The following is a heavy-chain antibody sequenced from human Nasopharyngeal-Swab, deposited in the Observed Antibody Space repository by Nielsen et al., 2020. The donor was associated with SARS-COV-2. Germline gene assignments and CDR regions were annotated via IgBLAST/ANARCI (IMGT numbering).Heavy chain of an antibody. Sequence: WSRQPPGEGLEWLGSIYYSGSTYYTPSLKSRFTISVDTSKNQFSLNLRYVSAADTAVYYCARAGVDFSTGSSGGCFDYWGQGTLVTVSS. V-gene: IGHV4-39*01. D-gene: IGHD3/OR15-3a*01. CDR2: IYYSGST. CDR3: ARAGVDFSTGSSGGCFDY. J-gene: IGHJ4*02.